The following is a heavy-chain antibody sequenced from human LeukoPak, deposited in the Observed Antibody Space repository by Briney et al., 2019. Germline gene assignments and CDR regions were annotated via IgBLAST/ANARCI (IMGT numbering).Heavy chain of an antibody. CDR3: ARVFNDYGDYAAGKLDY. CDR1: GGSISSGGYY. D-gene: IGHD4-17*01. V-gene: IGHV4-31*03. Sequence: SETLSLTCTVSGGSISSGGYYWSWIRQHPGKGLEWIGYIYYSGSTYYNPSLKSRVTISVDTSKNQFSLKLSSVTAADTAVYYCARVFNDYGDYAAGKLDYWGQGTLVTVSS. CDR2: IYYSGST. J-gene: IGHJ4*02.